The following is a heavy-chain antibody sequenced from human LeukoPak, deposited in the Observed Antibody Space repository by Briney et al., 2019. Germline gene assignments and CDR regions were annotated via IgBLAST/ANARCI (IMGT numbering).Heavy chain of an antibody. Sequence: PGRSLRLSCAASGFIFSKYALHWVRQAPGKGLEWVAVVSFDGRSEYYADSVKGRFTISRDNSKNTLFLQMDSLRAEDTADYYCAKDRGYGDYYYGTDVWGQGTTVTVSS. D-gene: IGHD5-18*01. CDR2: VSFDGRSE. V-gene: IGHV3-30*04. CDR3: AKDRGYGDYYYGTDV. CDR1: GFIFSKYA. J-gene: IGHJ6*02.